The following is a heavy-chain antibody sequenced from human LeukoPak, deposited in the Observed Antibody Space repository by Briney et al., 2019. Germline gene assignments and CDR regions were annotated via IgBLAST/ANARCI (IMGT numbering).Heavy chain of an antibody. CDR2: INHSGST. J-gene: IGHJ4*02. CDR1: GGSFSGYY. CDR3: AREGMTTDDY. Sequence: MASETLSLTCAVYGGSFSGYYCSWIRQPPGKGLEWIGEINHSGSTNYNPSLKSRVTISVDTSKNQFSLKLSSVTAADTAVYYCAREGMTTDDYWGQGTLVTVSS. V-gene: IGHV4-34*01. D-gene: IGHD4-11*01.